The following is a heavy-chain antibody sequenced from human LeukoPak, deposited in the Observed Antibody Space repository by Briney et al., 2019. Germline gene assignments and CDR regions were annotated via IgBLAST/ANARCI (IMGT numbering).Heavy chain of an antibody. Sequence: GGSLRLSCAASGFTFSNFAMCWVRQVPGKGLEWVSAISVSGDSTYYADSVKGRFTISRDNAKNSLYLQMNSLRAEDTAVYYCARAAYSSGWYYFGILLGYWGQGTLVTVSS. CDR3: ARAAYSSGWYYFGILLGY. V-gene: IGHV3-23*01. CDR1: GFTFSNFA. J-gene: IGHJ4*02. D-gene: IGHD6-19*01. CDR2: ISVSGDST.